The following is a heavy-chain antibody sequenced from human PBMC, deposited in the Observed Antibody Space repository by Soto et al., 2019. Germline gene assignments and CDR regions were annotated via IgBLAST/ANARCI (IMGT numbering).Heavy chain of an antibody. J-gene: IGHJ6*03. CDR3: ARASSGNWNRLGYYMDV. D-gene: IGHD1-20*01. CDR2: ITSDSGYK. V-gene: IGHV3-21*04. CDR1: GFTFSNYN. Sequence: GGSLRLSCAASGFTFSNYNMDWVRQAPGKGPEWVSSITSDSGYKYYADSLTGRFTISRDNARNSLYLEMNSLRAEDTALYHCARASSGNWNRLGYYMDVWGKGTTVTVSS.